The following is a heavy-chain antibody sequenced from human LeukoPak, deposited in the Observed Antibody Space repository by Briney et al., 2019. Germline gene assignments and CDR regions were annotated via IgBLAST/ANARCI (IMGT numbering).Heavy chain of an antibody. J-gene: IGHJ4*02. CDR1: GFTVSSNY. CDR3: AKVYDSSGYYYLYYFDY. CDR2: IYSGGST. Sequence: GGSLRLSCAASGFTVSSNYMSWVRQAPGKGLEWVSVIYSGGSTYYADSVKGRFTISRDNSKNTLYLQMNSLRAEDTAVYYCAKVYDSSGYYYLYYFDYWGQGTLVTVSS. D-gene: IGHD3-22*01. V-gene: IGHV3-53*01.